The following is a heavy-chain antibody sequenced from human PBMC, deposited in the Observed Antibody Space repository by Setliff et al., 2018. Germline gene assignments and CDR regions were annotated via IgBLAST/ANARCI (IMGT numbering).Heavy chain of an antibody. CDR3: ARHVGPSIAARHFLYYYYYYMDV. J-gene: IGHJ6*03. Sequence: PSETLSLTCNVSGVSIANTASYWSWIRQPAGKGLEYIGHIYTSGSTSYNPSLKSRVTISLDTSKNQFSLNLSSVTATDTAVYYCARHVGPSIAARHFLYYYYYYMDVWGKGTTVTVSS. V-gene: IGHV4-61*09. CDR1: GVSIANTASY. CDR2: IYTSGST. D-gene: IGHD6-6*01.